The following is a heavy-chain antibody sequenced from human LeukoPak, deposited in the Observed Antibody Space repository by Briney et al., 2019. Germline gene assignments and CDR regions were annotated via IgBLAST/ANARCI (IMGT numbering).Heavy chain of an antibody. V-gene: IGHV5-51*01. D-gene: IGHD1/OR15-1a*01. CDR1: AYSFTSYW. CDR2: IYPGDSDT. Sequence: GESLKTSCKGSAYSFTSYWIAWVRQMPGKGLEWMGIIYPGDSDTTYSPSFQGQVTISADSSITTAYLQWSSLKASDTAIYYCARVNTAAGDFDYWGQGTLVTVSS. CDR3: ARVNTAAGDFDY. J-gene: IGHJ4*02.